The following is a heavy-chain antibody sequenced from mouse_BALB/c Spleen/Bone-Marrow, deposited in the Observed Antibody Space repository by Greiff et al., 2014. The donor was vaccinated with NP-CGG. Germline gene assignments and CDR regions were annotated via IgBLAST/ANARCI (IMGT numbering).Heavy chain of an antibody. CDR2: INPDSSTI. CDR1: GFDFRRYW. Sequence: VQLQQPGGGLVQPGGSLKLSCAASGFDFRRYWMNWVRQAPGKGLEWIGEINPDSSTINYTPSLKDKFFISRDSAKNTLYLQMSKVRSEDTALYYCARNGYYGWSANWGQGTLVTVSA. J-gene: IGHJ3*01. CDR3: ARNGYYGWSAN. V-gene: IGHV4-1*02. D-gene: IGHD2-3*01.